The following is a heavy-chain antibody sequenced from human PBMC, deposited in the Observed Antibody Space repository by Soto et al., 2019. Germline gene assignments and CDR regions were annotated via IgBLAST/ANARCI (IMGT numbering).Heavy chain of an antibody. CDR2: IYPGDSET. J-gene: IGHJ4*02. V-gene: IGHV5-51*01. Sequence: GESLKISCKGSGFSFTSYWIGWVRQMPEKGLEWMGIIYPGDSETKYTPAFQGQVTISADKSINTAYLQWNSLKASDTAMYYCAVRGSFRAPDSWGQGTQVTVS. CDR3: AVRGSFRAPDS. D-gene: IGHD2-15*01. CDR1: GFSFTSYW.